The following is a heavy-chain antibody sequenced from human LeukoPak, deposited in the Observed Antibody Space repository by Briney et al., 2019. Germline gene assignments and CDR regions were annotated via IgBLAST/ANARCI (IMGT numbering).Heavy chain of an antibody. CDR2: IWYDGSNK. V-gene: IGHV3-33*01. CDR1: GFTFSSYG. Sequence: GGSLRLSCAASGFTFSSYGMHWVRQAPGKGLEWVALIWYDGSNKYYTDSVKGRLTISRDNSKNTVHLEMSSLRVEDTAVYHCARSLGETTFDYWGQGTLVTVSP. D-gene: IGHD3-16*01. J-gene: IGHJ4*02. CDR3: ARSLGETTFDY.